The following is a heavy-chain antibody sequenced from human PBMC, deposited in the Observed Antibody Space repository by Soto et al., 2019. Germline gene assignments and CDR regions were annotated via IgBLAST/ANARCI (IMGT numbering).Heavy chain of an antibody. Sequence: SVKVSCKASGGTFSSYAISWVRQAPGQGLEWMGGIIPIFGTANYAQKFQGRVTITADESTSTAYMELSSLRSEDTAVYYCARAEMMFGTRANYNYYRRELWGQGTTVTVSS. CDR1: GGTFSSYA. D-gene: IGHD3-16*01. CDR2: IIPIFGTA. CDR3: ARAEMMFGTRANYNYYRREL. V-gene: IGHV1-69*13. J-gene: IGHJ6*02.